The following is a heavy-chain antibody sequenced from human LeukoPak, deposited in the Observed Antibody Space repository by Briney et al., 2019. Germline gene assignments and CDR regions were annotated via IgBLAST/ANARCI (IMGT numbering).Heavy chain of an antibody. V-gene: IGHV3-21*01. CDR1: GFTFSNYY. CDR2: ISSSSSYI. CDR3: AGGPAVAYFDY. Sequence: GGSLRLSCAASGFTFSNYYMMWVPQATGKGREWRSSISSSSSYIYYADSVKGRFTISRDNSKNSLYLQMNSLRAEDRAVYYCAGGPAVAYFDYWGQGTLVTVSS. J-gene: IGHJ4*02. D-gene: IGHD2-15*01.